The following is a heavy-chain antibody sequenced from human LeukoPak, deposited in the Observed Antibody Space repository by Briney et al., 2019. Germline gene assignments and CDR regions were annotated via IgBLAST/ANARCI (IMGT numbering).Heavy chain of an antibody. Sequence: PSETLSLTCTVSGGSISSYYWSWIRQPPGKGLEWIGYIYYSGSTNYNPSLKSRVTISVDTSKNQFSLKLSSVTAADTAVYYCARGGTGYYYGSGIYYPFDYWGQGTLVTVSS. CDR3: ARGGTGYYYGSGIYYPFDY. CDR1: GGSISSYY. CDR2: IYYSGST. D-gene: IGHD3-10*01. V-gene: IGHV4-59*01. J-gene: IGHJ4*02.